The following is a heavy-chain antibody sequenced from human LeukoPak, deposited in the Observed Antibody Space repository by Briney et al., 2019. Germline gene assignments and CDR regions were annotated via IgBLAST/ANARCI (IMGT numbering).Heavy chain of an antibody. D-gene: IGHD3-22*01. CDR3: AKDDYYGSSGYGPEAFDI. J-gene: IGHJ3*02. CDR2: ISGSGGST. CDR1: GFTFSDSG. Sequence: PGGSLRLSCAASGFTFSDSGMHWVRQAPGKGLEWVSAISGSGGSTYYADSVKGRFTISRDNSKNTLYLQMNSLRAEDTAVYYCAKDDYYGSSGYGPEAFDIWGQGTMVTVSS. V-gene: IGHV3-23*01.